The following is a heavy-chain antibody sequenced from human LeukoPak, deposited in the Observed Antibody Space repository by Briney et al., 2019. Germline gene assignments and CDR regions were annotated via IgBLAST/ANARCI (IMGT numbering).Heavy chain of an antibody. CDR2: IREDGSEK. J-gene: IGHJ4*02. CDR3: ARLSGGTMVRGVTQY. Sequence: PGGSLRLSCAASGFTFSAYWMSWVRQAPGKGLEWVANIREDGSEKYYVDSVKGQFTISRDNAKNSLFLQMDSLRAEDTAVYYCARLSGGTMVRGVTQYWGQGTLVTVSS. CDR1: GFTFSAYW. D-gene: IGHD3-10*01. V-gene: IGHV3-7*01.